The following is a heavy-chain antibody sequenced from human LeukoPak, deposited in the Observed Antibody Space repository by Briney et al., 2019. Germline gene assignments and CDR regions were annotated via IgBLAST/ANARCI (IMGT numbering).Heavy chain of an antibody. CDR1: GLNFRGYW. Sequence: PGGSLRLSCAVSGLNFRGYWMAWVRQAPGKGLEGVANMKREGSEKYYVDSVKGRFTISRDNAKNSLYLEMNSLRVEDTAVYYCARDLGHTGYDLYDYWGQGTLVTVSS. D-gene: IGHD5-12*01. V-gene: IGHV3-7*01. CDR3: ARDLGHTGYDLYDY. J-gene: IGHJ4*02. CDR2: MKREGSEK.